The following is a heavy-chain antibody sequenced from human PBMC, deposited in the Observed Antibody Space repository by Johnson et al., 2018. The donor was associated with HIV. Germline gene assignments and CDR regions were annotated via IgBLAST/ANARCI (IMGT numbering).Heavy chain of an antibody. CDR3: ARDKYGVPSGTFDI. CDR1: GFTFSSYA. CDR2: INWNGGTT. Sequence: DVQLVESGGGVVQPGRSLRLSCAASGFTFSSYAMHWVRQAPGKGLGWVSGINWNGGTTGYADSVKGRFTISRDNAKNSLYLQMNSLRAEDTAFYYCARDKYGVPSGTFDIWGQGTMVTVSS. V-gene: IGHV3-20*04. D-gene: IGHD4-17*01. J-gene: IGHJ3*02.